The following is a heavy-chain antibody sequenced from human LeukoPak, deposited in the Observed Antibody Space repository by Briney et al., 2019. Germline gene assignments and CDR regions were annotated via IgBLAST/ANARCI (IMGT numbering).Heavy chain of an antibody. J-gene: IGHJ4*02. V-gene: IGHV1-2*02. CDR3: ARVDFTYDILTAYAYFDY. Sequence: GASVKVSCKASGYTFTDYYMHWVRQAAGQGLEWMGWINPNSGDTKYAEKFQGRVIMTRDTSINTAYMELSSLRSDDTAVYYCARVDFTYDILTAYAYFDYWGQGTLVTVSS. CDR2: INPNSGDT. CDR1: GYTFTDYY. D-gene: IGHD3-9*01.